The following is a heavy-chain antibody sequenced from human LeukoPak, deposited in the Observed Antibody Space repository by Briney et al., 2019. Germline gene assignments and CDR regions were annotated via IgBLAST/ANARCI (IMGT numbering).Heavy chain of an antibody. CDR3: AVADRSHAFDI. CDR1: GGSISSNNW. CDR2: IYHSGST. V-gene: IGHV4-4*02. J-gene: IGHJ3*02. Sequence: PSGTLSLTCAVSGGSISSNNWWWSWVRQPPGKGLEWIGEIYHSGSTNYNPSLKSRVTISVDKSKNQFSLKLSSVTAADTAVYYCAVADRSHAFDIWGQGTMVTVSS.